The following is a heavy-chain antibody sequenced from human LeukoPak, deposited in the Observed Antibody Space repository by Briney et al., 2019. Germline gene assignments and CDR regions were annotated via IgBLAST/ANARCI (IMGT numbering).Heavy chain of an antibody. CDR3: ARGSHHTYYDFWSGDYGMDV. D-gene: IGHD3-3*01. CDR2: INTNSGGT. CDR1: GYTFTGYY. J-gene: IGHJ6*02. Sequence: ASVTVSCKASGYTFTGYYMHWVRQAPGQGLEGMGWINTNSGGTNYAQTFQGRVTMTRDTSISTAYMELSRLRSDDTAVYYCARGSHHTYYDFWSGDYGMDVWGQGTTVTVSS. V-gene: IGHV1-2*02.